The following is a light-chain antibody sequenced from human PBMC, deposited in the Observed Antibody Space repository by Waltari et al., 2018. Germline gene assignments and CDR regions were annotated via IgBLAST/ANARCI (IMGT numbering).Light chain of an antibody. J-gene: IGLJ3*02. CDR2: EVN. Sequence: QSALTQPPSVSGSPGQSVTISCTGTSSDVGSYNRVSWYQQPPGTAPKLMIYEVNYRPSWVPDSFAGSKSGNTASLTISGLQAEDEAHYYCSSYTSSTTWVFGGGTKLTVL. V-gene: IGLV2-18*02. CDR1: SSDVGSYNR. CDR3: SSYTSSTTWV.